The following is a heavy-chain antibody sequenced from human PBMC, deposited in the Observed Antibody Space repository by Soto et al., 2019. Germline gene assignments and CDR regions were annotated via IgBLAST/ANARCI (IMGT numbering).Heavy chain of an antibody. Sequence: PGGSLRLSCAASGFTFSSYAMSWVRQAPGKGLEWVSAISGSGGSTYYADSVKGRFTISRDNSKNTLYLQMNSLRAEDTAVYYCAKRGGYFDWLLLYYFDYWGQGTLVTVSS. CDR2: ISGSGGST. V-gene: IGHV3-23*01. CDR3: AKRGGYFDWLLLYYFDY. J-gene: IGHJ4*02. D-gene: IGHD3-9*01. CDR1: GFTFSSYA.